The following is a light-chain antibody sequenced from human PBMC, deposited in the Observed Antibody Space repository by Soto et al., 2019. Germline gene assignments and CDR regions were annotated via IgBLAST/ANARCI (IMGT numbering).Light chain of an antibody. CDR3: QVWDRSTCV. V-gene: IGLV3-1*01. CDR1: KLGDKY. J-gene: IGLJ1*01. CDR2: QDN. Sequence: SYELTQPPSVSVSPGQTASITCSGDKLGDKYACWYQQKPGQSPVLVIYQDNKRPSGIPERFSGSNSGNTATLTISGTQAMNEADYYCQVWDRSTCVFGTGTKLTVL.